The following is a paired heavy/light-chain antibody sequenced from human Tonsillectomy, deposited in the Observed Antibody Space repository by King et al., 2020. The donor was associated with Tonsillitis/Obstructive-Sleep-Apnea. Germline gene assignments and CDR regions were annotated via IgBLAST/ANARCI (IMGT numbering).Light chain of an antibody. CDR3: GTWDSTLTIGV. CDR1: SSNIGNNY. J-gene: IGLJ3*02. CDR2: DSD. Sequence: QSVLTQPPSVSAAPGQKVTISCSGSSSNIGNNYVSWYQQFPGAAPKLLIYDSDKRPSGIPDRFSGSKSGTSATLGISGLQTGDEADYYCGTWDSTLTIGVFGGGTKLTVL. V-gene: IGLV1-51*01.
Heavy chain of an antibody. CDR2: ISDIGGTT. CDR3: AKGYKSGCLGS. CDR1: GLTFRNYV. J-gene: IGHJ4*02. D-gene: IGHD6-19*01. Sequence: EVQLLESGGGLVQRGGSLRLSCAASGLTFRNYVMSWVRQAPGKGLEWVSSISDIGGTTYYADSVKGRFTISRDNSRDTLYMQMNTLRDEDTAVYYCAKGYKSGCLGSWGQGTLVTVSS. V-gene: IGHV3-23*01.